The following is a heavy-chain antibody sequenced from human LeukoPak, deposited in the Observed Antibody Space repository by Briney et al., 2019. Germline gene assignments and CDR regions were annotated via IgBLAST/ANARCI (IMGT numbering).Heavy chain of an antibody. CDR2: IYSGGST. J-gene: IGHJ3*02. V-gene: IGHV3-66*01. CDR1: GFTVSNNY. CDR3: THAVSHAFDI. Sequence: PGGSLTLSCAASGFTVSNNYMSWVRQAPGKGLEWVSLIYSGGSTSYADSVKGRFTISRDNSKNTLYLQMNSLRAEDTALYYCTHAVSHAFDIWGEGTTVCCSS. D-gene: IGHD2-2*01.